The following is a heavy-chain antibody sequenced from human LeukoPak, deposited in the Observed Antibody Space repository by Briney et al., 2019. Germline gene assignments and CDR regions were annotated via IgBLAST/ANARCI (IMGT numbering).Heavy chain of an antibody. CDR1: GDSISSGDYS. J-gene: IGHJ3*02. CDR3: ARGPPPFNYYGSGTGAFDI. Sequence: SETLSLTCAVSGDSISSGDYSWSWIRQPSGKGLEWIGYIFHSGSSYYNPSLKSRVTISVDKSKNQFSLRLTSVTAADTAVYYCARGPPPFNYYGSGTGAFDIWGQGTMVTVSS. D-gene: IGHD3-10*01. CDR2: IFHSGSS. V-gene: IGHV4-30-2*01.